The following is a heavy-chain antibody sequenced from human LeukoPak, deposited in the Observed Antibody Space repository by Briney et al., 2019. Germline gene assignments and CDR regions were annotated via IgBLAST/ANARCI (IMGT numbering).Heavy chain of an antibody. CDR2: ISRTSSYI. Sequence: PGGSPRLSCAASGFTFSTYSINWVRQAPGKGLEWVSSISRTSSYIYYADSVKGRFTISRDNAKNSLYLQMNSLRAEDTAVYYCARITSGRSTYYFDYWGQGTLVTVSS. CDR3: ARITSGRSTYYFDY. CDR1: GFTFSTYS. D-gene: IGHD1-26*01. V-gene: IGHV3-21*01. J-gene: IGHJ4*02.